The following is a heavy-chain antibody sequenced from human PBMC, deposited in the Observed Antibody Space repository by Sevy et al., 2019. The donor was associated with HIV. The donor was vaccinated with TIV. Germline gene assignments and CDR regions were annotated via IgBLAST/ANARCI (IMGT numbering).Heavy chain of an antibody. J-gene: IGHJ3*01. Sequence: GGSLRLSCAVSGITFSNFAMHWVRQAPGRGLEWVAVISYDGSQNSYADSVRGRFTISRDNSKSTLYLHLNSLGGQDTAIYYCARMKEERASDVWGQGTMVTVSS. V-gene: IGHV3-30*03. CDR1: GITFSNFA. CDR2: ISYDGSQN. D-gene: IGHD1-26*01. CDR3: ARMKEERASDV.